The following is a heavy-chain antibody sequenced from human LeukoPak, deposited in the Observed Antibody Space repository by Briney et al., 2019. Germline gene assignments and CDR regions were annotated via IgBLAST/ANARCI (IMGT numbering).Heavy chain of an antibody. Sequence: GGSLRLSCAASGFTFSSYSMNWVRQAPGKGLEWVSSISSSSSYIYYADSVKGRFTISRDNAKNSLYLQMNRLRAEDTAVYYCARDVHKNAEYFQHWGQGTLVTVSS. D-gene: IGHD1-1*01. V-gene: IGHV3-21*01. CDR3: ARDVHKNAEYFQH. CDR2: ISSSSSYI. CDR1: GFTFSSYS. J-gene: IGHJ1*01.